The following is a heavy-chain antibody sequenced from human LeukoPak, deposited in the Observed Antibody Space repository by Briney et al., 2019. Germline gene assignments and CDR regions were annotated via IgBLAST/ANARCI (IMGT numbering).Heavy chain of an antibody. D-gene: IGHD3-3*01. V-gene: IGHV3-7*03. CDR2: IKEDGSLK. J-gene: IGHJ4*02. CDR1: GFTFSTYW. Sequence: PGGSLRLSCATSGFTFSTYWMTWVRQAPGKGLEWVANIKEDGSLKYYLDSVKGRFTISRDNAKNSLYLQMSSLRVEDTAVYYCARDVLGRSGEQLDYWGQGTLVTVSS. CDR3: ARDVLGRSGEQLDY.